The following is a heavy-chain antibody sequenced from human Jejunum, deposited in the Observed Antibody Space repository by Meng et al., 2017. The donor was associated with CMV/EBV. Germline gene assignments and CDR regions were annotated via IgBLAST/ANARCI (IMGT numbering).Heavy chain of an antibody. CDR2: INHSGTT. CDR1: GGSFSCYY. D-gene: IGHD5-12*01. V-gene: IGHV4-34*01. J-gene: IGHJ4*02. Sequence: VQLQQWGAGLLKPSETLSLTCAVYGGSFSCYYWNWIRQPPGKGLEWIGEINHSGTTNYNPSLKSRVTISVDTSKNQFSLKLSSVTAADTAVYYCAVDIVPAMGPGTPLTTNYWGQGTLVTVSS. CDR3: AVDIVPAMGPGTPLTTNY.